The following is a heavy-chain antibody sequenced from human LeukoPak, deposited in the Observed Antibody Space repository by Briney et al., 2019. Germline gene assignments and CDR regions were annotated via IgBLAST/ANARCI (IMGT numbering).Heavy chain of an antibody. D-gene: IGHD5-24*01. Sequence: SQTLSLTCTVSGGSISSGDYYWSWIRQPPGKGLEWIGYIYYSGSTYYNPSLKSRVTILVNRSKNQFSLKLSSVTAADTAVYYCARRGDGYNYDAFDIWGQGTMVTVSS. CDR2: IYYSGST. V-gene: IGHV4-30-4*01. J-gene: IGHJ3*02. CDR3: ARRGDGYNYDAFDI. CDR1: GGSISSGDYY.